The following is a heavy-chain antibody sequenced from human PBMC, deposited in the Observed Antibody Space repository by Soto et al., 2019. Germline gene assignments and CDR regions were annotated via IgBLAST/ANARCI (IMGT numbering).Heavy chain of an antibody. V-gene: IGHV3-23*01. D-gene: IGHD3-10*01. Sequence: EVQLLESGGGLVQPGGSLRLSCAASGFTFSSYAMSWVRQAPGKGLEWVSAISGSGGSTYYADSVKGRFTISRDNSKNTLYLQMNSLRAEDTAVYYCAKDPLNGSGWWYYYYYMDVWGKGTTVTVSS. CDR1: GFTFSSYA. J-gene: IGHJ6*03. CDR3: AKDPLNGSGWWYYYYYMDV. CDR2: ISGSGGST.